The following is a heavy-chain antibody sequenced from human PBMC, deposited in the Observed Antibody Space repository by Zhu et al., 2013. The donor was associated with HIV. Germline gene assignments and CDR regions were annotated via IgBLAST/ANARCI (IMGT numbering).Heavy chain of an antibody. CDR2: IIPIFGTA. D-gene: IGHD3-22*01. V-gene: IGHV1-69*06. CDR3: ARGGLIVSGDRPLGGTT. J-gene: IGHJ6*02. Sequence: QVQLVQSGAEVKKPGSSVKVSCKASGGTFSSYAISWVRQAPGQGLEWMGGIIPIFGTANYAQKFQGRVTITADKSTSTAYMELSSLRSEDTAVYYCARGGLIVSGDRPLGGTTGGQGNTSSPSP. CDR1: GGTFSSYA.